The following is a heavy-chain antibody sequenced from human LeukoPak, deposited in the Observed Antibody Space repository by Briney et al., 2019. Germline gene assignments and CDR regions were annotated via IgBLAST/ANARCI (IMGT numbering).Heavy chain of an antibody. J-gene: IGHJ6*02. CDR3: ARELWVRHYYYGMDV. D-gene: IGHD3-10*01. V-gene: IGHV4-59*01. CDR1: GGSISSYY. CDR2: IYYSGST. Sequence: SETLSLTCTVSGGSISSYYWSWIRQPPGKGLEWIGYIYYSGSTNYNPSLKSRVTISVDTSKNQFSLKLSSVTAADTAVYYCARELWVRHYYYGMDVWGQGTTVTVSS.